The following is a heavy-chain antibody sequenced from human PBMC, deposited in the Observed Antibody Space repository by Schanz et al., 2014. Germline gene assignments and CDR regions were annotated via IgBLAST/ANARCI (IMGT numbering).Heavy chain of an antibody. CDR1: GFTFSSYG. Sequence: EQLVESGGGAVQPGRSLRLSCAASGFTFSSYGMHWVRQAPGKGLEWVSAISGSGASTYYADSVKGRFTISRDNSKNTLYLQMNSLRAEDTAVYYCAKDQGSYGSGSYSYFDYWGQGTLATVSS. CDR2: ISGSGAST. J-gene: IGHJ4*02. CDR3: AKDQGSYGSGSYSYFDY. D-gene: IGHD3-10*01. V-gene: IGHV3-23*04.